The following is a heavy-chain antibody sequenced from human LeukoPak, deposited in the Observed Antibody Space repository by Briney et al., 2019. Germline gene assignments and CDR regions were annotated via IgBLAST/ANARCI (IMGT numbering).Heavy chain of an antibody. V-gene: IGHV1-69*08. CDR1: GGTFSSFP. CDR2: IIPFLDTT. J-gene: IGHJ6*02. D-gene: IGHD3-10*01. Sequence: FSVTVSCKASGGTFSSFPISWVRLAPGRGLEWLGRIIPFLDTTNYAHKFQGRVKLTADKSTSTAYLGVGSLRSEDTAVYYCARASELGEWFGELLHICGQGATFSASS. CDR3: ARASELGEWFGELLHI.